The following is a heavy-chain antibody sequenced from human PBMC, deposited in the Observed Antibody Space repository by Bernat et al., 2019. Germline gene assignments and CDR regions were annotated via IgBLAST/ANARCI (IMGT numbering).Heavy chain of an antibody. Sequence: QVQLVQSGAEVKKPGSSVKVSCKASGGTFSSYTISWVRQAPGQGLEWLGRIIPNLGIPNYAQKFQGRVTITADKSTSTAYMELSSLRSEDTAIYYCARPYEGPHADNARKASFDIWGQGTMVTVSS. CDR2: IIPNLGIP. J-gene: IGHJ3*02. V-gene: IGHV1-69*02. D-gene: IGHD1-1*01. CDR3: ARPYEGPHADNARKASFDI. CDR1: GGTFSSYT.